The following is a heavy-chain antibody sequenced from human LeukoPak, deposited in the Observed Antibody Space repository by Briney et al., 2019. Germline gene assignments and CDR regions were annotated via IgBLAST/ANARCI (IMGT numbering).Heavy chain of an antibody. J-gene: IGHJ4*02. Sequence: SETLSLTCAVYGGSFSGYYWSWIRQPPGKGLEWIGEINHSGSTNYNPSLKSRVTMSVDTSKNQFSLKLSSVTAADTAVYYCARGGGDGYNYPPYDYWGQGTLVTVSS. V-gene: IGHV4-34*01. CDR1: GGSFSGYY. CDR2: INHSGST. D-gene: IGHD5-24*01. CDR3: ARGGGDGYNYPPYDY.